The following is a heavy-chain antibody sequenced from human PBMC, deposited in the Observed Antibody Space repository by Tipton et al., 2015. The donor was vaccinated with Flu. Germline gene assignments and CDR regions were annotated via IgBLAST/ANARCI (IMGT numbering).Heavy chain of an antibody. CDR2: INHSGST. CDR1: GGSFSGYY. D-gene: IGHD3-16*01. CDR3: ARAGTTWGRMDV. J-gene: IGHJ6*02. Sequence: TLSLTCTVYGGSFSGYYWSWIRQPPGKGLEWIGEINHSGSTNYNPSLKSRVTISVDTPKNQFSLKLSSVTAADTAVYYCARAGTTWGRMDVWGQGTTVTVSS. V-gene: IGHV4-34*01.